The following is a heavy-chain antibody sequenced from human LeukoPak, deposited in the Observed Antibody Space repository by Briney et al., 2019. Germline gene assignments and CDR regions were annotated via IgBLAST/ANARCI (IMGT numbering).Heavy chain of an antibody. J-gene: IGHJ1*01. CDR3: ARGLSAVAGTSPYQH. V-gene: IGHV4-61*02. D-gene: IGHD6-19*01. Sequence: SQTLSLTCSVSGASISSDGYYWSWIRQPPGKGLEWIGRLYSSGSTTYNPSLKSRVTISLDTSKNQFSLRLTSVTAADTAVYFCARGLSAVAGTSPYQHWGQGTLVTVSS. CDR1: GASISSDGYY. CDR2: LYSSGST.